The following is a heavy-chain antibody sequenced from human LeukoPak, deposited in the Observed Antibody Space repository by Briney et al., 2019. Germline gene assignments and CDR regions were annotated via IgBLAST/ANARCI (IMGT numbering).Heavy chain of an antibody. CDR2: ISSSGSTI. V-gene: IGHV3-11*01. D-gene: IGHD3-10*02. CDR1: GFTFSDYY. CDR3: AKDMSRGTYAAYYFDF. J-gene: IGHJ4*02. Sequence: GGSLRLSCAASGFTFSDYYMSWIRQAPGKGLEWVSYISSSGSTIYYADSVKGRFTISRDNAKNSLYLQMNSLRPEDTALYYCAKDMSRGTYAAYYFDFWGRGTLVTVSS.